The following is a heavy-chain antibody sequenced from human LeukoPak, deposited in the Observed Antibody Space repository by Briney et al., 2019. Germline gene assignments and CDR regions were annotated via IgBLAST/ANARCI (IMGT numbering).Heavy chain of an antibody. J-gene: IGHJ4*02. V-gene: IGHV3-74*01. CDR3: ARDPFTMVRGAIDY. CDR2: INSDGSST. D-gene: IGHD3-10*01. Sequence: PGGSLRLSCAASGFTFSSYWMHWVRQAPGKGLVWVSRINSDGSSTSYADSVKGRFTISRDNAKNTLYLQMNSLRAEDTAVYYRARDPFTMVRGAIDYWGQGTLVTVSS. CDR1: GFTFSSYW.